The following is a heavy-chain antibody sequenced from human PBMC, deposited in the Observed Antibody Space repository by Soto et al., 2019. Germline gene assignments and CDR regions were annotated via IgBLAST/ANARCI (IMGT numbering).Heavy chain of an antibody. V-gene: IGHV4-34*01. Sequence: PSETLSLTCAVYGGSFSGYYWSWIRQPPGKGLEWIGEINHSGSTNYNPSLKSRVTISVDTSKNQFSLKLSSVTAADTAVYYCARDPDTAMGDYYYYGMDVWGQGTTVTVSS. J-gene: IGHJ6*02. CDR1: GGSFSGYY. D-gene: IGHD5-18*01. CDR3: ARDPDTAMGDYYYYGMDV. CDR2: INHSGST.